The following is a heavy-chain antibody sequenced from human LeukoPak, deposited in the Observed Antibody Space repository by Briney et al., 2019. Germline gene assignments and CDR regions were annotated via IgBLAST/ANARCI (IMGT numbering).Heavy chain of an antibody. J-gene: IGHJ6*03. CDR3: ARARRDGYNGRYYCYYMDV. CDR2: INSNSGGT. D-gene: IGHD5-24*01. V-gene: IGHV1-2*02. CDR1: GYTFTGYY. Sequence: ASVKVSCKASGYTFTGYYMHWVRQAPGQGLGWMGWINSNSGGTNYAQKFPARVALTRDTAISTAYMDLRRLRSEDTAVYYCARARRDGYNGRYYCYYMDVWGKGTTVTVSS.